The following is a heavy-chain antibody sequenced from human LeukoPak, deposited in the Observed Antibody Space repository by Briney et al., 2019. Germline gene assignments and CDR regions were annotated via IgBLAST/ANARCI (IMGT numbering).Heavy chain of an antibody. J-gene: IGHJ4*02. CDR1: GFTFSSYV. CDR3: ARSITMIVVVDY. D-gene: IGHD3-22*01. Sequence: GGSLRLSCTASGFTFSSYVMNWVRQAPGKGLEWVAVISSDGSYKYYADSVKGRFTISRDNSKNTLYLQMNSLRAEDTAVYYCARSITMIVVVDYWGQGTLVTVSS. CDR2: ISSDGSYK. V-gene: IGHV3-30*04.